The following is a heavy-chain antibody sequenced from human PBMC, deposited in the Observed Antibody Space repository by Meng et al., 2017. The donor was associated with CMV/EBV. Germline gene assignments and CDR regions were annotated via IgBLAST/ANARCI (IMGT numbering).Heavy chain of an antibody. CDR2: MYYSGST. CDR3: AREAGSGSPSGPLDP. Sequence: SETLSLTCTVSGGSISRGDYYWSWIRQPPGKDLEWIGYMYYSGSTYYNPSLKSRVTMSVDTSKNQFSLNLNSVTAADTAVYYCAREAGSGSPSGPLDPWGQGILVTVSS. CDR1: GGSISRGDYY. V-gene: IGHV4-30-4*08. J-gene: IGHJ5*02. D-gene: IGHD3-10*01.